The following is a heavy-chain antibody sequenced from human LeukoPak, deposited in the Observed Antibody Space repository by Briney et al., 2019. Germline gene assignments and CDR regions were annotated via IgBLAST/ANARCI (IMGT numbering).Heavy chain of an antibody. CDR3: AQSLGSSNWIGNWVDP. J-gene: IGHJ5*02. D-gene: IGHD6-13*01. CDR1: GGSFSGYY. CDR2: IVHSGNT. V-gene: IGHV4-34*12. Sequence: SETLSLTCAVYGGSFSGYYWSWIRQPPGKGLEWIGEIVHSGNTKYNPSLKSRVTISVDTSKNQFSLKLSSVTAADTAVYYCAQSLGSSNWIGNWVDPWGQGTLVTVSS.